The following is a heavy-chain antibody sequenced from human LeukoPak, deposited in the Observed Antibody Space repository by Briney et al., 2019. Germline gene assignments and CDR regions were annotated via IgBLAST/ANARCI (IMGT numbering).Heavy chain of an antibody. Sequence: GGTLRLSCAASGFTFSSYGMSWVRQAPGKGLEWVSAISGSGGSTYYADSVKGRFTISRDNSKNTLYLQMNSLRAEDTAVYYCAKDRDYYDSSGYYYRDDVAFDIWGQGTMVTVSS. J-gene: IGHJ3*02. V-gene: IGHV3-23*01. CDR1: GFTFSSYG. CDR3: AKDRDYYDSSGYYYRDDVAFDI. D-gene: IGHD3-22*01. CDR2: ISGSGGST.